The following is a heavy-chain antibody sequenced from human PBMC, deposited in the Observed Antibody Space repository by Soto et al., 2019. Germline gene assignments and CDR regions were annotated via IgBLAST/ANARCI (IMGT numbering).Heavy chain of an antibody. D-gene: IGHD3-22*01. CDR1: GGTFSSYA. J-gene: IGHJ4*02. CDR2: IIPIFGTA. CDR3: AREAPYYDSSGYHTTPFDY. Sequence: ASVKVSCKASGGTFSSYAISWVRQAPGQGLEWMGGIIPIFGTANYAQKFQGRVTITADESTSTAYMELSSLRSEDTAVYYCAREAPYYDSSGYHTTPFDYWGQGTLVTVSS. V-gene: IGHV1-69*13.